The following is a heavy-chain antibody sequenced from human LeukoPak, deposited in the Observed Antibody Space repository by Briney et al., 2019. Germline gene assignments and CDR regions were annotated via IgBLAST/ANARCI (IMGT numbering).Heavy chain of an antibody. J-gene: IGHJ3*02. D-gene: IGHD3-9*01. CDR1: GGSISSSSYY. Sequence: SETLSLTCTVSGGSISSSSYYWGWIRQPPGKGLEWIGSIYYSGSTYYNPSLKSRVTISVDTSKNQFSLKLSSVTAADSAVYYCARRRFNYDILAHDAFDIWGQGTMVTVSS. V-gene: IGHV4-39*01. CDR3: ARRRFNYDILAHDAFDI. CDR2: IYYSGST.